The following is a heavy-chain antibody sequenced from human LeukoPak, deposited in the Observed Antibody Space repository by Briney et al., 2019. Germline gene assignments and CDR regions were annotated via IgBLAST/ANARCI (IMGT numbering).Heavy chain of an antibody. CDR1: GGSFSSYY. CDR3: ARHSRWTVFDY. CDR2: ISYSGST. D-gene: IGHD2-15*01. V-gene: IGHV4-59*08. J-gene: IGHJ4*02. Sequence: SETLSLTCAVYGGSFSSYYWSWIRQPPGKGLEWIGYISYSGSTNYKPSLKSRVTISVDTSKNQFSLKLRSVTAADTAVYYCARHSRWTVFDYWGQGTLVTVSS.